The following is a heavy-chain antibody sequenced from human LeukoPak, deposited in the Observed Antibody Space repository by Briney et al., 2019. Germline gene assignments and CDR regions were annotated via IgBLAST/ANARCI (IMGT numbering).Heavy chain of an antibody. V-gene: IGHV3-11*04. D-gene: IGHD3-3*01. CDR2: ISGSGDTI. CDR1: GFIFSDFY. CDR3: ARDDYDFWSGHYWFDP. J-gene: IGHJ5*02. Sequence: GGSLRLSCAASGFIFSDFYMSWIRQAPGKGLEWISYISGSGDTIYYADSVKGRFTISRDNAKNSLFLQMNSLRTEDTAVYYCARDDYDFWSGHYWFDPWGQGTLVTVSS.